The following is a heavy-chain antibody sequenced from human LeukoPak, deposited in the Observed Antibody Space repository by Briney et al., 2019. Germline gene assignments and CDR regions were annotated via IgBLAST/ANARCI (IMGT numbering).Heavy chain of an antibody. CDR1: GGTFSSYA. V-gene: IGHV1-69*13. CDR2: IIPIFGTA. Sequence: SVKVSCKASGGTFSSYAISWVRQAPGQGLEWMGGIIPIFGTANYAQKFQGRVTITADESTSTAYTELSSLRSEDTAVYYCARDSRTIDDPESGRYYYYGMDVWGKGTTVTVSS. J-gene: IGHJ6*04. D-gene: IGHD1-1*01. CDR3: ARDSRTIDDPESGRYYYYGMDV.